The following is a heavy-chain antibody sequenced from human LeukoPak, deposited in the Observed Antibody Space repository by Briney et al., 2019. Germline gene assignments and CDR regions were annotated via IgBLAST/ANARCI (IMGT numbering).Heavy chain of an antibody. D-gene: IGHD3-3*01. CDR2: INPSGGST. CDR1: GYTFTRNY. Sequence: ASVKVSCKASGYTFTRNYMHWVRQAPGQGLKWMGIINPSGGSTSYAQKFQGRVTMTRDTSTSTVYMELSSLRSEDTAVYYCARAEGVPYYDFWSGYYYPGGYYYYGMDVWGQGTTVTVSS. V-gene: IGHV1-46*01. J-gene: IGHJ6*02. CDR3: ARAEGVPYYDFWSGYYYPGGYYYYGMDV.